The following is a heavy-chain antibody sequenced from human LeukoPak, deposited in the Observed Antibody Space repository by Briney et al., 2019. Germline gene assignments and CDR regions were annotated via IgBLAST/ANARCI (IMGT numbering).Heavy chain of an antibody. Sequence: RESLKISCKGSGYSFTNYWIGWVRQMPGRGLEWMGIIYPGDSDTRYSPSFQGQVTFSADKSISTAYLQWSSLKASDTALYYCATTPSHLRRNYFDYWGQGTLVTVSS. CDR1: GYSFTNYW. CDR3: ATTPSHLRRNYFDY. J-gene: IGHJ4*02. CDR2: IYPGDSDT. V-gene: IGHV5-51*01. D-gene: IGHD2-15*01.